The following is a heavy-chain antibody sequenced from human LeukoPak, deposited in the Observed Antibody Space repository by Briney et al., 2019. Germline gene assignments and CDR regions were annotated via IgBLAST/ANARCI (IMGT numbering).Heavy chain of an antibody. CDR3: ARDVPSTNYYYGMDV. CDR2: IYSGGRT. J-gene: IGHJ6*02. V-gene: IGHV3-66*01. CDR1: GFTVSSTY. Sequence: GGSLRLSCAASGFTVSSTYMNWVRQAPGKGLEWVSVIYSGGRTYYADSVKGRFTISRDNSKNTVHLQMNSLRAEDTAVYYCARDVPSTNYYYGMDVWGQGTTVTVSS.